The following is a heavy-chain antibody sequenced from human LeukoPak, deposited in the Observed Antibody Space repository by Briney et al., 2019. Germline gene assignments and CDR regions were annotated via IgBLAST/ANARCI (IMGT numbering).Heavy chain of an antibody. CDR3: ARVSMVPDY. V-gene: IGHV3-7*01. Sequence: GGSLRLSCAASGFTFSNYGISWVRQAPGKGLEWVASIKQDGSEKFYVDSVKGRFTISRDNAKNSLYLQMNSLRAEDTAVYYCARVSMVPDYWGQGTLVTVSS. CDR1: GFTFSNYG. J-gene: IGHJ4*02. D-gene: IGHD2-8*01. CDR2: IKQDGSEK.